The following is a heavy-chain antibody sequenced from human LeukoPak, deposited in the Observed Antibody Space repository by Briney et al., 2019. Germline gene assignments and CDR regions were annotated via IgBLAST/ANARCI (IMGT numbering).Heavy chain of an antibody. CDR3: ARGLGFPYCSGGSCSTHFDY. CDR1: GGSISSYY. CDR2: IYYSGST. V-gene: IGHV4-59*01. D-gene: IGHD2-15*01. J-gene: IGHJ4*02. Sequence: SETLSLTCTVSGGSISSYYWSWIRQPPGKGLEWIGYIYYSGSTNYNPSLKSRVTISVDTSKNQFSLKLSSVTAADTAVYYCARGLGFPYCSGGSCSTHFDYWGQGTLVTVSS.